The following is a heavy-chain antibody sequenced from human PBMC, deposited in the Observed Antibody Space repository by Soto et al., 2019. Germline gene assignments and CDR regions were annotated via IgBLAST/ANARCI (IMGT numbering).Heavy chain of an antibody. J-gene: IGHJ5*02. D-gene: IGHD2-15*01. V-gene: IGHV6-1*01. CDR3: ARGYCSGGSCYSSLKNWFDP. CDR1: GDSVSSNSAA. CDR2: TYYRSKWYN. Sequence: SQTLSLTCAISGDSVSSNSAAWNWIRQSPSRGLEWLGRTYYRSKWYNDYAVSVKSRITINPDTSKNQFSLQLNSVTPEDTAVYYCARGYCSGGSCYSSLKNWFDPWGQGTLVTVSS.